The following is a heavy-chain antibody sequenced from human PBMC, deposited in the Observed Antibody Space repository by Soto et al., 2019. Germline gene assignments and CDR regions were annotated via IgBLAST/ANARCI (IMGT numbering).Heavy chain of an antibody. D-gene: IGHD3-3*01. CDR3: AHRVLRTVFGLVTTTAIYFDF. CDR2: IYWDDDK. CDR1: GFSLTTSGVG. Sequence: QITLKESRPTVVKPTETLTLTCTFSGFSLTTSGVGVGWVRQSPGKAPEWLALIYWDDDKRYSTSLNSRLIITKDTSKNQVVLTMANVDPADTATYYCAHRVLRTVFGLVTTTAIYFDFWGPGTPFVVSS. V-gene: IGHV2-5*02. J-gene: IGHJ4*02.